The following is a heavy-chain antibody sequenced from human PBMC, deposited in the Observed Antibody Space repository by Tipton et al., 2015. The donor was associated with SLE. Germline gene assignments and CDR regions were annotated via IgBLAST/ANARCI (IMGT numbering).Heavy chain of an antibody. CDR3: ARLGVGCANCWYYFDL. D-gene: IGHD2-21*01. CDR1: GVSITSDYW. V-gene: IGHV4-4*02. CDR2: VYQSGTT. Sequence: GLVKPSGTLSLTCSVSGVSITSDYWWSWVRQSPGGGLEWIGDVYQSGTTNSNPSLKSRVTISVDTSKNQFSLKVSSVTAADTAVYYCARLGVGCANCWYYFDLWGQGALVTVSS. J-gene: IGHJ4*02.